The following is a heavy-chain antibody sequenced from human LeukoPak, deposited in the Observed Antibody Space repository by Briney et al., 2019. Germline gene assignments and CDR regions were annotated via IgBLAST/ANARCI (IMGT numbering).Heavy chain of an antibody. V-gene: IGHV3-74*01. CDR2: TSKDGSHT. J-gene: IGHJ4*02. Sequence: GGSLRLSCAASGFTFSDFWMHWVRQAPGKGPEWLSRTSKDGSHTVYADSAKGRFTASRDNTKNTVYLEVTNLRSEDTAVYYCARGGYSGSYYRFSWGQGTPVTVAS. CDR3: ARGGYSGSYYRFS. CDR1: GFTFSDFW. D-gene: IGHD6-25*01.